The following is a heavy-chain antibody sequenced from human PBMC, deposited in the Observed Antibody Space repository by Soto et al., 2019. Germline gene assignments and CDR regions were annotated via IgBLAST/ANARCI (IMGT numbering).Heavy chain of an antibody. D-gene: IGHD3-16*01. J-gene: IGHJ4*02. CDR1: GGTFSSYT. CDR3: ARATVELGAFDY. Sequence: SVKVSCKASGGTFSSYTISWVRQAPGQGLEWMGRIIPILGIANYAQKFQGRVTITADKSTSTAYMELSSLRSEDTAVYYCARATVELGAFDYWGQGTLVTVSS. CDR2: IIPILGIA. V-gene: IGHV1-69*02.